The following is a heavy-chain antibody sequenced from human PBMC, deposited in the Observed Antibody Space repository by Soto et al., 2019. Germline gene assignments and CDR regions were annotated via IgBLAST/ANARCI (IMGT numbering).Heavy chain of an antibody. V-gene: IGHV1-69*13. CDR3: AGAIFGVVRYYYYGMDV. CDR1: GGTFSSYA. CDR2: IIPIFGTA. Sequence: SVKVSCKASGGTFSSYAISWVRQAPGQGLEWMGGIIPIFGTANYAQKFQGRVTITADESTSTAYMELSSLRSEDTAVYYCAGAIFGVVRYYYYGMDVWGQGTTVTVSS. J-gene: IGHJ6*02. D-gene: IGHD3-3*01.